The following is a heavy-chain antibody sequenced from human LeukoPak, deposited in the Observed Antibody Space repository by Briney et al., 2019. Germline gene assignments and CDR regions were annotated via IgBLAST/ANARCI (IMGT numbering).Heavy chain of an antibody. CDR3: ARAQTFDY. J-gene: IGHJ4*02. V-gene: IGHV3-30-3*01. CDR2: ISYDGSNK. Sequence: GGSLRLSCAASGLTFSSYAMHWVRQAPGKGLEWVAVISYDGSNKYYADSVKGRFTISRDNAKNSLYLQMSSLRAEDTAVYYCARAQTFDYWGQGTLVTVSS. CDR1: GLTFSSYA.